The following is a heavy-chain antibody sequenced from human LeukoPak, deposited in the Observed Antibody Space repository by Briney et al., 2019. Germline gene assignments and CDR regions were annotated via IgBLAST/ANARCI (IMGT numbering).Heavy chain of an antibody. Sequence: PSETLSLTCTVSGGSISSYYWSWIRQPPGKGLEWIGHIYYSGSTNYNPSLKSRVTISVDTFKNQFSLKLSSVTAADTAVYYCARERDSSGFDAFDIWGQGTMVTVSS. CDR3: ARERDSSGFDAFDI. J-gene: IGHJ3*02. D-gene: IGHD3-22*01. CDR2: IYYSGST. V-gene: IGHV4-59*01. CDR1: GGSISSYY.